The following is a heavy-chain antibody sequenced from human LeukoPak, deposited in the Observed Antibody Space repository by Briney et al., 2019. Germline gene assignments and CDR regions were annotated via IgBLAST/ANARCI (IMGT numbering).Heavy chain of an antibody. D-gene: IGHD3-22*01. Sequence: GASVKVSCKASGYTFTSYAMNWVRQAPGQGLECMGWINTNIGNPTYAQGFTGRFVFSLDTSVSTAYLQISSLKAEDTAVYYCARGPERYDSSGKATHDAFDIWGQGTMVTVSS. V-gene: IGHV7-4-1*02. CDR3: ARGPERYDSSGKATHDAFDI. CDR1: GYTFTSYA. J-gene: IGHJ3*02. CDR2: INTNIGNP.